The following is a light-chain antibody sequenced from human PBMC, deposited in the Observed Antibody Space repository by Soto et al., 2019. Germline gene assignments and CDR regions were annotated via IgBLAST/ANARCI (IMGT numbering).Light chain of an antibody. CDR3: QQYGSSPWT. CDR2: AAY. J-gene: IGKJ1*01. Sequence: EIVLTQSPGTLSLSPGERATLSCRASQSVPNNYLAWYQHKPGQAPRLLIYAAYSRAAGTPDRFSGSRSGTDFSPTVSRLEPEDFTVYFCQQYGSSPWTFGQGTKV. CDR1: QSVPNNY. V-gene: IGKV3-20*01.